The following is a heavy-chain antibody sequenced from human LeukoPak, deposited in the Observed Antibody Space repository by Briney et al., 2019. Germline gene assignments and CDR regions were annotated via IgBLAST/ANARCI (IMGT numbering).Heavy chain of an antibody. CDR2: IYYSGST. Sequence: SETLSLTCTVSGGSISSYYWSWIRQPPGQGLEWIGYIYYSGSTNYNPSLKSRVTISVDTSKNQFSLKLSSVTAADTAVYYCARGGEYCSGGSCYSPYYYYYGMDVWGQGTTVTVSS. V-gene: IGHV4-59*01. J-gene: IGHJ6*02. D-gene: IGHD2-15*01. CDR1: GGSISSYY. CDR3: ARGGEYCSGGSCYSPYYYYYGMDV.